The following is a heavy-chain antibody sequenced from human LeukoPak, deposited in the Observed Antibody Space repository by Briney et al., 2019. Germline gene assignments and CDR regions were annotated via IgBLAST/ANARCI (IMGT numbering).Heavy chain of an antibody. CDR1: GFSFRSYS. D-gene: IGHD1-26*01. Sequence: QPGGSLRLSCAASGFSFRSYSMNWVRQAPGKGLEWVSYISSSTNIIYYADSVKGRFTISRDNAKKSLYLQMNSLRDEDTALYYCTRDPGVNGSYSAFDFWGQGTMVTVSS. CDR3: TRDPGVNGSYSAFDF. J-gene: IGHJ3*01. CDR2: ISSSTNII. V-gene: IGHV3-48*02.